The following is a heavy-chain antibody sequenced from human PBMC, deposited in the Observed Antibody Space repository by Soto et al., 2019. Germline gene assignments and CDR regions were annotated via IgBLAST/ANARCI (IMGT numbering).Heavy chain of an antibody. J-gene: IGHJ4*02. CDR3: AKSPVIAVAGPDY. Sequence: EVQLLESGGGLVQPGRSLRLSCAASGFTFRTYAMSWVRQAPGKGLEWVSALSGSGGATYYADSVKGRFTISRDNSKNTLYLQMNSLRAEDTAVYYCAKSPVIAVAGPDYWGQGTLVTVSS. CDR1: GFTFRTYA. V-gene: IGHV3-23*01. CDR2: LSGSGGAT. D-gene: IGHD6-19*01.